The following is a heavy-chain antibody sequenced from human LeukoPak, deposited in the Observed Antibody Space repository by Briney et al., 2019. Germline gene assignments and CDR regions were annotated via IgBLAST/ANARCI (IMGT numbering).Heavy chain of an antibody. CDR1: GGTFSSYA. D-gene: IGHD6-19*01. J-gene: IGHJ4*02. V-gene: IGHV1-69*05. Sequence: SVKVSCKASGGTFSSYAISWVRQAPGQGLEWMGGIIPIFGTANYAQKFQGRVTMTRDTSTSTVYMELSSLRSEDTAVYYCARPAVAGTGSEFDYWGQGTLVTVSS. CDR3: ARPAVAGTGSEFDY. CDR2: IIPIFGTA.